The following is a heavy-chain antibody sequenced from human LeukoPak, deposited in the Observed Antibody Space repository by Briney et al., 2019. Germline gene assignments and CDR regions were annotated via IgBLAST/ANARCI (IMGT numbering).Heavy chain of an antibody. J-gene: IGHJ3*02. V-gene: IGHV4-38-2*02. CDR1: GYSMSSGYY. CDR2: IYHSGST. Sequence: SETLSLTCTVSGYSMSSGYYWGWIRQPPGKGREWIGSIYHSGSTYYNPSLKSRVTISVDTSKNQFSLKPSSVTAADTAVYYCARGRERDAFDIWGQGTMVTVSS. CDR3: ARGRERDAFDI. D-gene: IGHD1-1*01.